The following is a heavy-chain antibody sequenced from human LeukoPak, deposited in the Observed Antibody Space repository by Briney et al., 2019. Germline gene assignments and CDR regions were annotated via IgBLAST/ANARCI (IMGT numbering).Heavy chain of an antibody. D-gene: IGHD2-21*02. CDR2: INHSGST. CDR3: ARRGVVVTAYDY. Sequence: SETLSLTCAVYGGSFSGYYWSWIRQPPGKGLEWIGEINHSGSTNYNPSLKSRVTISVDTSKTQFSLKLSSVTAADTAVYYCARRGVVVTAYDYWGQGTLVTVSS. CDR1: GGSFSGYY. V-gene: IGHV4-34*01. J-gene: IGHJ4*02.